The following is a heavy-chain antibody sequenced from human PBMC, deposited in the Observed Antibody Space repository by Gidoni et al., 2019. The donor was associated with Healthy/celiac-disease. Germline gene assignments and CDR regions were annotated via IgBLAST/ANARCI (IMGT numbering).Heavy chain of an antibody. Sequence: EVQLVEAGGGLGKPGGALRHAGAASGFTLSSSSMNGVRQAPGKGLGLVSAFGCSSIYIYYADSGKGRFTISRHNAKTSLYLQMNSLRAEDTAVYYCARGAEVGATRFDYWGQGTLVTVSS. CDR1: GFTLSSSS. J-gene: IGHJ4*02. D-gene: IGHD1-26*01. V-gene: IGHV3-21*01. CDR3: ARGAEVGATRFDY. CDR2: FGCSSIYI.